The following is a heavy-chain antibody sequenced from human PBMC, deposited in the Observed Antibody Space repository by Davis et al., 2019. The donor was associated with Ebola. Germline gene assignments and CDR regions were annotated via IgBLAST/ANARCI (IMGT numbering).Heavy chain of an antibody. CDR1: GGSFSGYY. V-gene: IGHV4-34*01. CDR3: AREGRSGYSNWFDP. D-gene: IGHD3-22*01. CDR2: INHSGRT. J-gene: IGHJ5*02. Sequence: MPSETPSLTCAVYGGSFSGYYWSWIRQPPGKGLEWIGEINHSGRTNYNPSLKSRVTISVDTSKNQFSLKMSSVTAADTAVYYCAREGRSGYSNWFDPWGQGTLVTVSS.